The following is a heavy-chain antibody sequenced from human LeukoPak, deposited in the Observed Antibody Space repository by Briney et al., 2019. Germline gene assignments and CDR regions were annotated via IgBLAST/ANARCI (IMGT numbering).Heavy chain of an antibody. Sequence: SETLSPTCTVSGYSISSTYYGAWIRQPPGKGLEWIATISHSGNTYYPPSLESRLTISLDTSKKHFSLRLSPVTAADTAVYYCARVNAPVATFDYWGLGTLVAVSS. J-gene: IGHJ4*02. CDR3: ARVNAPVATFDY. D-gene: IGHD1-1*01. CDR2: ISHSGNT. CDR1: GYSISSTYY. V-gene: IGHV4-38-2*02.